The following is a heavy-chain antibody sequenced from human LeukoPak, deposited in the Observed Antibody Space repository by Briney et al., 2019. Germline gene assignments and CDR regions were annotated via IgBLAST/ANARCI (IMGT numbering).Heavy chain of an antibody. CDR3: AGGVGATTYF. J-gene: IGHJ4*02. CDR2: IYYGGST. D-gene: IGHD1-26*01. CDR1: GGSFSSSDDY. Sequence: SETLSLTCTVSGGSFSSSDDYWGWIRQPPGKGLEWIGVIYYGGSTYYHPSLKSRVTISMDTSKGQLSLRLTSVTAADTAVYYCAGGVGATTYFWGQGTLVTVSS. V-gene: IGHV4-39*07.